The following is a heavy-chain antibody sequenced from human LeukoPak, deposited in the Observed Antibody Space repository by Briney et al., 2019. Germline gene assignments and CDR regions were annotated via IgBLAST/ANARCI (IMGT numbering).Heavy chain of an antibody. CDR1: GFTFSSYA. CDR3: AKALDYVIVYYSDY. D-gene: IGHD3-16*02. Sequence: GGSLRLSCAASGFTFSSYAMSWVRQAPGKGLEWVSAISGSGGSTYYADSVKGRFTISRDNSKNTLYLQMNSLRAEDTAVYYCAKALDYVIVYYSDYWGQGTLVTVSS. J-gene: IGHJ4*02. CDR2: ISGSGGST. V-gene: IGHV3-23*01.